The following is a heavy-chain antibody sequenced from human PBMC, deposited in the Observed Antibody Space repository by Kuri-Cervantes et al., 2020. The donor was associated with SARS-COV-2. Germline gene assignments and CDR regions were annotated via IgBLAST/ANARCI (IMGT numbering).Heavy chain of an antibody. CDR2: IYYSGST. CDR3: ARGYVYCSGGSCYSGAFFY. CDR1: GCSISSSSYY. V-gene: IGHV4-39*07. J-gene: IGHJ4*02. Sequence: SETLSLTCTVSGCSISSSSYYWGWIRQPPGKGLEWIGSIYYSGSTNYNPSLKSRVTISVDTSKNQFYLKLSSVTAADTAVYYCARGYVYCSGGSCYSGAFFYWGQGTLVTVSS. D-gene: IGHD2-15*01.